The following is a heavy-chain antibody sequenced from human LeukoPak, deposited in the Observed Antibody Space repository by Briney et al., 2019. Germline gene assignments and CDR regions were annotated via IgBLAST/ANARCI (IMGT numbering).Heavy chain of an antibody. CDR2: ISWNSASV. V-gene: IGHV3-9*01. CDR3: AKDYGYSSSWYDY. J-gene: IGHJ4*02. Sequence: PGRSLRLSCAASGFTFDDYAMHWVRQAPGKGLEGVSTISWNSASVGYVDSVKGRFTISRDNAKKTLYLQMNSLRPEDTALYYCAKDYGYSSSWYDYWGQGTLVTVSS. CDR1: GFTFDDYA. D-gene: IGHD6-13*01.